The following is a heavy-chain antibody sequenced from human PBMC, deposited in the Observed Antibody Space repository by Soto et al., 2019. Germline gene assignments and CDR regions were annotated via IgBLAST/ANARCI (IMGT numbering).Heavy chain of an antibody. Sequence: SETLSLTCTVSGGSISSSGYYWSWIRQQSGKGLEWIGYIYYSGSTCYKPSLKSRVTISVDTSKNQFSLKLSPVTAADTAVYYCARSVDPWGQGTLVTVSS. CDR1: GGSISSSGYY. CDR3: ARSVDP. CDR2: IYYSGST. V-gene: IGHV4-31*03. J-gene: IGHJ5*02.